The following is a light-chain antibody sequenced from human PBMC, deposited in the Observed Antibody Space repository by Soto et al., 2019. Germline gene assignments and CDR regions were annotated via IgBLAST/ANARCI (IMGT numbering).Light chain of an antibody. V-gene: IGLV2-14*01. CDR3: SSYTSTSTPLI. CDR2: EVS. J-gene: IGLJ2*01. Sequence: QSALAQPASVSGSPGQSITISCTGTSSDVGAYNYVSWYQQHPGKAPKLIIFEVSNRPSGISNRFSGSKSGQTASLSISGLQAEDEADYYCSSYTSTSTPLIFGGGTKLTVL. CDR1: SSDVGAYNY.